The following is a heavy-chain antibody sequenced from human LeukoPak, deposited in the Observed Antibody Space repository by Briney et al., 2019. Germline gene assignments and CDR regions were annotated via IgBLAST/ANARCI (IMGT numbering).Heavy chain of an antibody. V-gene: IGHV4-4*07. J-gene: IGHJ4*02. D-gene: IGHD2-21*02. CDR2: IYNSGST. CDR3: AGAAPGRDGGDEFDY. Sequence: SETLSLTCTVSGASISSYYWSWIRQPAGKGLEWIGRIYNSGSTNYNPSLESRVTMSVDTSKNQFSLKLNSVTAADTAVYYCAGAAPGRDGGDEFDYWGQGTLVTVSS. CDR1: GASISSYY.